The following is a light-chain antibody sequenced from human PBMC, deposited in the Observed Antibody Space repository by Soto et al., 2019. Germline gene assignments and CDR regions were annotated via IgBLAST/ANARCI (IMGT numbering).Light chain of an antibody. CDR3: QQYYSTPLT. Sequence: DIVMTQSPDSLAVSLGERATVKCKSSQSVLSSSNNKNYLAWYQHKEGQPPKLLIYWASTRESGVPERFSGSGSGTDFALTISSLQAEDVALYYCQQYYSTPLTFGGGTKVDIK. J-gene: IGKJ4*01. CDR1: QSVLSSSNNKNY. V-gene: IGKV4-1*01. CDR2: WAS.